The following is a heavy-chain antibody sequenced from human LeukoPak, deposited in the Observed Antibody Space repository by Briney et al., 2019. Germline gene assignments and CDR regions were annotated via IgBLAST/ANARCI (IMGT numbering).Heavy chain of an antibody. Sequence: GASVKVSCKSSGENLSNYLTTWVRQAPGQGLEWMGHVIPVLGKSNYAQKFQGRVTITADESTSTAYMELSSLRSEDTAVYYCAARGQYSSSWYWVYWGQGTLVTVSS. CDR2: VIPVLGKS. V-gene: IGHV1-69*10. J-gene: IGHJ4*02. D-gene: IGHD6-13*01. CDR1: GENLSNYL. CDR3: AARGQYSSSWYWVY.